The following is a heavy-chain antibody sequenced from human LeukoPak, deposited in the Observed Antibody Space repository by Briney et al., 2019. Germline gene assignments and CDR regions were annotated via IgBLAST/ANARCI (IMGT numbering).Heavy chain of an antibody. CDR3: ARSYYYGSGSYSGFGY. CDR2: IYYSGST. D-gene: IGHD3-10*01. CDR1: GGSVSSGGYY. V-gene: IGHV4-61*03. J-gene: IGHJ4*02. Sequence: KPSETLSLTCTVSGGSVSSGGYYWSWIRQPPGKGLEWIGYIYYSGSTNYNYNPSLKSRVTLSVDTSKNHFSLKLSSVTAADTAVYYCARSYYYGSGSYSGFGYWGQGTLVIVSS.